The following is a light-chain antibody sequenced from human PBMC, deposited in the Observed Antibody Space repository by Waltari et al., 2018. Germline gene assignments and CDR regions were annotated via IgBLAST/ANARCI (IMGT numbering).Light chain of an antibody. CDR3: QQYYSRVLT. J-gene: IGKJ4*01. Sequence: DIQMTQSPSTLSVSVGDRVTITCRASHSISSWLAWYQQKPGKAPKLLIYDASSLESGVPSRFSGSGSGTEFTLTISSLQAEDVAVYYCQQYYSRVLTFGGGTKVEIK. CDR2: DAS. CDR1: HSISSW. V-gene: IGKV1-5*01.